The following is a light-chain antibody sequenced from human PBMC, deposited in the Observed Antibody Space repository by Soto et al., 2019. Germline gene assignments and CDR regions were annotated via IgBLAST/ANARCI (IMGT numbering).Light chain of an antibody. Sequence: EIVSTQSSATLSVSPGERAALYCRASQSVSNNLAWYQQRPGQPPRLLIFGASTRATGIPARFSGSGSGTEFTLTISSLQSEDFAVYCCQQYNNWPATFGQGTRWIP. V-gene: IGKV3D-15*01. J-gene: IGKJ1*01. CDR3: QQYNNWPAT. CDR1: QSVSNN. CDR2: GAS.